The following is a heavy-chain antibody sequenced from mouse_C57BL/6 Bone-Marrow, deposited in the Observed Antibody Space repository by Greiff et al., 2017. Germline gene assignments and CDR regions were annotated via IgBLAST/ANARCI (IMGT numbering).Heavy chain of an antibody. CDR2: IYPGSGST. CDR1: GYTFTSYW. D-gene: IGHD1-1*01. V-gene: IGHV1-55*01. CDR3: ARFLRPCYAMDY. J-gene: IGHJ4*01. Sequence: QVQLQQPGAELVKPGASVKMSCTASGYTFTSYWITWVKQRPGQGLEWIGDIYPGSGSTNYNEKFKSKATLTVDTSSSTAYMQLSSLTSEDSAVYYGARFLRPCYAMDYWGQGTSVTVSS.